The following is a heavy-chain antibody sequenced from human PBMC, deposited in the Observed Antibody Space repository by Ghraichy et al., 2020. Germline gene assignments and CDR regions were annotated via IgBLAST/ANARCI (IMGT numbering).Heavy chain of an antibody. D-gene: IGHD3-22*01. CDR1: GGSFSGYY. J-gene: IGHJ6*02. V-gene: IGHV4-34*01. CDR3: ARIKYNHYYDSSGYSGRSYYYYGMDV. Sequence: SETLSLTCAVYGGSFSGYYWSWIRQPPGKRLEWIGEINHSGSTNYNPSLKSRVTISVDTSKNQFSLKLSSVTAADTAVYYCARIKYNHYYDSSGYSGRSYYYYGMDVWGQGTTVTVSS. CDR2: INHSGST.